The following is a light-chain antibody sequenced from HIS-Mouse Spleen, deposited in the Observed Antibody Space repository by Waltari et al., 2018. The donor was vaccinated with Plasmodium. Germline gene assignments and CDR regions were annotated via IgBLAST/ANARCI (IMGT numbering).Light chain of an antibody. CDR3: QQYYSTPYT. Sequence: DIVMTQSPDSLAVSLGERATIHSKSSQSVFYSSNNKNYLAWYQQKPGQPPKLLIYWASTRESGVPDRFSGSGSGTDFTLTISSLQAEDVAVYYCQQYYSTPYTFGQGTKLEIK. CDR2: WAS. V-gene: IGKV4-1*01. CDR1: QSVFYSSNNKNY. J-gene: IGKJ2*01.